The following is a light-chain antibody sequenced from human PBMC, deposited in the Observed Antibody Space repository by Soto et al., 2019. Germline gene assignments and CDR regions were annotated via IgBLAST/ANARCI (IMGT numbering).Light chain of an antibody. CDR1: QSVSSY. CDR3: QQRSNWPVT. CDR2: DAS. J-gene: IGKJ1*01. V-gene: IGKV3-11*01. Sequence: EIVLTQSPATLSLSPGERATLSCRASQSVSSYLAWYQQKPGQAPRLLIYDASNRATGIPARFSGSGSGTDFTHTISSLEPEDFAVYYCQQRSNWPVTFGQGTKVEIK.